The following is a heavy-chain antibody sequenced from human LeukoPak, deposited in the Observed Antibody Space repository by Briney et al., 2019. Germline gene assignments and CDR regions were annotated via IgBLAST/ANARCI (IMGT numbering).Heavy chain of an antibody. CDR1: SYSISSGYY. J-gene: IGHJ4*02. Sequence: SETLSLTCAVSSYSISSGYYWGWIRQPPGEGLEWIGSIYHSGSTYYNPSLKSRVTISVDTSKNQFSLKLSSVTAADTAVYYCASLEYSSSAGGYWGQGTLVTVSS. D-gene: IGHD6-6*01. CDR3: ASLEYSSSAGGY. CDR2: IYHSGST. V-gene: IGHV4-38-2*01.